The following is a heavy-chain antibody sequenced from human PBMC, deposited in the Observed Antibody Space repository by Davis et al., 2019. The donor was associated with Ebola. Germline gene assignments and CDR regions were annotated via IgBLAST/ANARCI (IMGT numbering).Heavy chain of an antibody. CDR3: ARTVEQQDFYYYYYYYMDV. Sequence: PSETLSLTCTVSGGSTSSGSYYWSWIRQPAGKGLEWIGHIYTSGSTNYNPSLKSRVTISVDTSKNQFSLKLSSVTAADTAVYYCARTVEQQDFYYYYYYYMDVWGKGTTVTVSS. CDR2: IYTSGST. J-gene: IGHJ6*03. CDR1: GGSTSSGSYY. D-gene: IGHD6-13*01. V-gene: IGHV4-61*09.